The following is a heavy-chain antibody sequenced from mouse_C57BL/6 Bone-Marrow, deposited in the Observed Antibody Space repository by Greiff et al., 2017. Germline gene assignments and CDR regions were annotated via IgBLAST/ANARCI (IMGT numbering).Heavy chain of an antibody. CDR2: INPYNGGT. V-gene: IGHV1-19*01. Sequence: EVKLQESGPVLVKPGASVKMSCKASGYTFTDYYMNWVKQSHGKSLEWIGVINPYNGGTSYNQKFKGKATLTVDKSSSTAYMELNSLTSEDSAVYYCARLGNYYYFDYWGQGTTLTVSS. CDR1: GYTFTDYY. J-gene: IGHJ2*01. CDR3: ARLGNYYYFDY. D-gene: IGHD2-1*01.